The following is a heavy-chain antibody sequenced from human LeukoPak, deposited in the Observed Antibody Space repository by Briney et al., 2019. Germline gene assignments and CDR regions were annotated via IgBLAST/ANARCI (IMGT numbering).Heavy chain of an antibody. Sequence: PGGSLRLSCAASGFTFSSYSMNWVRQASGKGLEWVGRIRSKANSYATAYAASVKGRFTISRDDSKNTAYLQMNSLKTEDTAVYYCTRPGYYYDSSGYSDYWGQGTLVTVSS. CDR1: GFTFSSYS. D-gene: IGHD3-22*01. V-gene: IGHV3-73*01. CDR3: TRPGYYYDSSGYSDY. J-gene: IGHJ4*02. CDR2: IRSKANSYAT.